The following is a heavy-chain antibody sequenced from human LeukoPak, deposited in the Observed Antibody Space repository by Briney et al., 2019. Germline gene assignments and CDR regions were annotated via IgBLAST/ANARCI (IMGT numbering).Heavy chain of an antibody. V-gene: IGHV5-51*01. D-gene: IGHD2-2*01. CDR1: GYTFTTYW. CDR3: ARHMDCGSSDCQQGDWFDP. J-gene: IGHJ5*02. Sequence: GESLKISCKGSGYTFTTYWIGWARQLPGKGLEWMGIIYPGDSDTRYSPSFQGQVTMSVDKSISTAYLQWSSLKASDTAIYYCARHMDCGSSDCQQGDWFDPWGQGTLVTVSS. CDR2: IYPGDSDT.